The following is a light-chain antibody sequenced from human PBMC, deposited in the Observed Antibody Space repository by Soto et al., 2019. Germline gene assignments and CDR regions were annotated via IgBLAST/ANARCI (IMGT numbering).Light chain of an antibody. CDR1: QSVGGN. Sequence: DIVMTQSPATLSVSPGERVTLSCRASQSVGGNVAWYQQRPGQAPRLLISGASTRATGIPARFSGSGSGTDSTLNISRLRSEDFAGYHCQHYHGWPPLTFGEGTKVEIK. CDR3: QHYHGWPPLT. V-gene: IGKV3-15*01. J-gene: IGKJ4*01. CDR2: GAS.